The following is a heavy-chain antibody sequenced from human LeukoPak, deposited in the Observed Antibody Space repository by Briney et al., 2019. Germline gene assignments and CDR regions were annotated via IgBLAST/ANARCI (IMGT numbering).Heavy chain of an antibody. V-gene: IGHV4-59*08. CDR2: IYYSGST. CDR3: ARKPPSGPGYYYIYGMDV. J-gene: IGHJ6*02. Sequence: RSSETLSLTCTVSGGSISSYYWSWMRQPPGKGLEWIGYIYYSGSTNYNPSLKSRVTISVDTSKNQFSLKLSSVTAADTAVYHCARKPPSGPGYYYIYGMDVWGQGTTVTVSS. CDR1: GGSISSYY.